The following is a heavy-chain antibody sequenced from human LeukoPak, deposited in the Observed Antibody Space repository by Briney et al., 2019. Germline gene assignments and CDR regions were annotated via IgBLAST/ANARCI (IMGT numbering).Heavy chain of an antibody. CDR3: ATVSSPPA. D-gene: IGHD2-2*01. CDR2: IWPSDSDA. J-gene: IGHJ5*02. CDR1: GYAFTSYW. Sequence: GDSLNISCKASGYAFTSYWIGWVRQMPGKGLEWMGIIWPSDSDARYSPSFQGQVTISADKSITTAYLQWSSLKASDAAMYYCATVSSPPAWGQGTLVTVSS. V-gene: IGHV5-51*01.